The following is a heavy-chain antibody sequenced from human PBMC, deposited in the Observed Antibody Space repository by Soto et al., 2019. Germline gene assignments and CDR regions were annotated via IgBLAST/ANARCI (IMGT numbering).Heavy chain of an antibody. CDR1: GGSISSSSYY. V-gene: IGHV4-39*01. CDR2: IYYSGST. CDR3: ARLLRHNYYGMDV. D-gene: IGHD5-12*01. Sequence: QLQLQESGPGLVKPSETLSLTCTVSGGSISSSSYYWGWIRQPPGKGLEWIGSIYYSGSTYYNPSLKNRLTIPVHTSKNQFSLKLSSVTAADTAVYYCARLLRHNYYGMDVWGQGTTVTVSS. J-gene: IGHJ6*02.